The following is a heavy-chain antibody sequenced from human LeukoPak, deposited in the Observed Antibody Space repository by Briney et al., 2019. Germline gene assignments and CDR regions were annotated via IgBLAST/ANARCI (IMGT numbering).Heavy chain of an antibody. CDR3: ARSRVNDYDSSGYYSWFDP. Sequence: ASVKVSCKASGYTFTTYSFSWVRQAPGQGLEWMGWISAFNGNTNYAQKLQDRVTMTTDTSTSTAYTELRSLRSDDTAVYYCARSRVNDYDSSGYYSWFDPWGQGTLVTVSS. CDR2: ISAFNGNT. V-gene: IGHV1-18*01. J-gene: IGHJ5*02. D-gene: IGHD3-22*01. CDR1: GYTFTTYS.